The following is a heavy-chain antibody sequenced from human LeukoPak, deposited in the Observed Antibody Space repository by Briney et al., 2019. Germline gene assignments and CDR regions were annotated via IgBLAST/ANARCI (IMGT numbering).Heavy chain of an antibody. D-gene: IGHD7-27*01. V-gene: IGHV3-53*01. CDR3: ARKNWDHDY. J-gene: IGHJ4*02. CDR1: GLNVSSKY. Sequence: QAGGSLRLSCAASGLNVSSKYMSWVRQAPGKGLEWVSVIYSGGTTYYADSVKGRFTISRDNSKNTLYLQMNSLRGEDTAVYYCARKNWDHDYWGQGTLVRVSS. CDR2: IYSGGTT.